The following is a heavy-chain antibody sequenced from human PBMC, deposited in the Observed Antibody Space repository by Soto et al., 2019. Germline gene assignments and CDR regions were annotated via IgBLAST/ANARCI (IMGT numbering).Heavy chain of an antibody. D-gene: IGHD1-26*01. CDR1: GFTFSSYG. Sequence: GGSLRLSCAASGFTFSSYGMHWVRQAPGKGLEWVAVIWYDGSNKYYADYVKGRFTISRDNSKNTLYLQMNSLRAEDTAVYYCARVIVGATSTGSYYYYYGMDVWGQGTTVTVSS. CDR3: ARVIVGATSTGSYYYYYGMDV. CDR2: IWYDGSNK. V-gene: IGHV3-33*01. J-gene: IGHJ6*02.